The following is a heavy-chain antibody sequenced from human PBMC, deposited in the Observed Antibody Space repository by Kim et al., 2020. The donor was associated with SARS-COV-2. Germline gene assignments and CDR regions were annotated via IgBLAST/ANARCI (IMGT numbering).Heavy chain of an antibody. J-gene: IGHJ2*01. D-gene: IGHD3-3*01. V-gene: IGHV1-8*01. Sequence: ASVKVSCKAAGYTFTRYDINWVRQAPGQGFEWMGWMNPNSGNTGYAQKFQGRVTMTSDTSINTAYMELSGLKFEDTAFYYCARGRFTTRFGVTIRCYGFD. CDR3: ARGRFTTRFGVTIRCYGFD. CDR1: GYTFTRYD. CDR2: MNPNSGNT.